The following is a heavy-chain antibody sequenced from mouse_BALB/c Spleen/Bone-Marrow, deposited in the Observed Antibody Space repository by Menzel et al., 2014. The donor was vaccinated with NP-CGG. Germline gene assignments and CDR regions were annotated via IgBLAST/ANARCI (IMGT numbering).Heavy chain of an antibody. D-gene: IGHD2-13*01. CDR2: IWGDGST. Sequence: VQRVESGPGLVAPSQSLSITCTVSGFSLIGNGLNRVRQPPGKGLEWLGMIWGDGSTDYNSTLKSRLSISKDNSKSQVFLKMNSLQTDDTSRYYCAIDVTNLWYFAVWGARTTVTVSS. J-gene: IGHJ1*01. V-gene: IGHV2-6-7*01. CDR3: AIDVTNLWYFAV. CDR1: GFSLIGNG.